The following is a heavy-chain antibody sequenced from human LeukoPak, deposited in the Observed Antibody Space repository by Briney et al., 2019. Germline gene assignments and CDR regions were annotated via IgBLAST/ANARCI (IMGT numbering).Heavy chain of an antibody. J-gene: IGHJ4*02. Sequence: PSQTLSLTCTVSGGSISSGGYYWSWIRQPPGKGLEWIGEINHSGSTNYNPSLKSRVTISVDTSKNQFSLKLSSVTAADTAVYYCARGQIAGSGSYYDYWGQGTLVTVSS. D-gene: IGHD3-10*01. CDR2: INHSGST. V-gene: IGHV4-30-2*01. CDR1: GGSISSGGYY. CDR3: ARGQIAGSGSYYDY.